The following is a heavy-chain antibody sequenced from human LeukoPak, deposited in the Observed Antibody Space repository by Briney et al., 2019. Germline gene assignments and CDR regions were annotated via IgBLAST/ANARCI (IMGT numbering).Heavy chain of an antibody. Sequence: SETLSLTCVVSGASFSGYYWSWIRQSPGKGLEWIGEIDHSGSSNYNMSLKSRVTISLDTSKNQFSLKVNSVTAADTAMYFCATDRSQTSDSNGYYPDALNIWGQGTMVTVSS. CDR1: GASFSGYY. J-gene: IGHJ3*02. V-gene: IGHV4-34*01. CDR2: IDHSGSS. CDR3: ATDRSQTSDSNGYYPDALNI. D-gene: IGHD3-22*01.